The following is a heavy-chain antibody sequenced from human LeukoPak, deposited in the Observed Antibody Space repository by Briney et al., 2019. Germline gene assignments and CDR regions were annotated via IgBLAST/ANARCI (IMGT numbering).Heavy chain of an antibody. CDR3: AREYDAFDI. J-gene: IGHJ3*02. Sequence: PGGSLRLSCAASGCSFTTCRMHWVRQAPGTGLEWVSYTSSSSNNIYYADSVKGRFTISRDNAKNSLYLQMNFLRDEDTAVYYCAREYDAFDIWGQGTMVIVSS. CDR2: TSSSSNNI. V-gene: IGHV3-48*02. CDR1: GCSFTTCR.